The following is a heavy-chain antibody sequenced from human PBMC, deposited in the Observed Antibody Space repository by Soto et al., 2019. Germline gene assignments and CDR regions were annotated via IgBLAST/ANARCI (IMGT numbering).Heavy chain of an antibody. CDR1: GGNFTNYG. V-gene: IGHV1-69*06. CDR2: IIPLFGTT. D-gene: IGHD3-16*02. Sequence: QVQLVQSGAELKKPGSSVKVSCKASGGNFTNYGISWVRQAPGQGLEWMGGIIPLFGTTNYAQKFRGRVTVTADTSTSTVYMELRSLRSEDTAVYYCARSSGGVFGIIIEGSNWLAPWGQGSLVTVSS. CDR3: ARSSGGVFGIIIEGSNWLAP. J-gene: IGHJ5*02.